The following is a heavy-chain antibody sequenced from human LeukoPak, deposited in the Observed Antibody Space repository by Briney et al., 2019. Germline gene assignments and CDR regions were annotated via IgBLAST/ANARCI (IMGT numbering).Heavy chain of an antibody. V-gene: IGHV3-48*03. D-gene: IGHD5-24*01. Sequence: PGGSLRLSCVGSRLTFSGFEMNWVRQAPGKGLEWVSYIKDDGSLKTYADSMKGRFTISRDNAKNSLYLQMNSLRVEDTAIYYCARRFRDWGQGTLVTVSS. CDR3: ARRFRD. CDR1: RLTFSGFE. CDR2: IKDDGSLK. J-gene: IGHJ4*02.